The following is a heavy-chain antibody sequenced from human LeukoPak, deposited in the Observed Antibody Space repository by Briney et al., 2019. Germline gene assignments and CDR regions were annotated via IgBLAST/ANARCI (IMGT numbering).Heavy chain of an antibody. CDR3: ARYDFWSGLNVFDY. J-gene: IGHJ4*02. CDR1: GFTFSDYY. D-gene: IGHD3/OR15-3a*01. Sequence: GGSLRLSCAASGFTFSDYYMSWIRQAPGKGLEWVSYISSSGSTIYYADSVKGRFTISRDNAKNLLYLQMNSLRAEDTAVYYCARYDFWSGLNVFDYWGQGTLVTVSS. CDR2: ISSSGSTI. V-gene: IGHV3-11*01.